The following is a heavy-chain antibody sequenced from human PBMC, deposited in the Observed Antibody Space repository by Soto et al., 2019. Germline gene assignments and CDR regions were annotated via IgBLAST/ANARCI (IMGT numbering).Heavy chain of an antibody. D-gene: IGHD3-22*01. J-gene: IGHJ4*02. CDR2: IYYSGST. CDR1: GGSISSYY. V-gene: IGHV4-59*08. CDR3: ARPGSSGYYLDY. Sequence: SETLSLTCTVSGGSISSYYWSWIRQPPGKGLEWIGYIYYSGSTNYNPSLKSRVTISVDTSKNQFSLKLSSVTAADTAVYYCARPGSSGYYLDYWGQGTLVTVSS.